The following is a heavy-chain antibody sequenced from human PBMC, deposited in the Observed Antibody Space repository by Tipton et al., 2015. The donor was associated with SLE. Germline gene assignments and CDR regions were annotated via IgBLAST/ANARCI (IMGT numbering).Heavy chain of an antibody. Sequence: SLRLSCAASGFTFSSYSMNWVRQAPGKGLEWVAVISYDGSNKYYADSVKGRFTISRDNSKNTLYLQMNSLRAEDTAVYYCARVIAAPPYGMDVWGQGTTVTVSS. J-gene: IGHJ6*02. CDR3: ARVIAAPPYGMDV. CDR2: ISYDGSNK. V-gene: IGHV3-30*03. D-gene: IGHD6-13*01. CDR1: GFTFSSYS.